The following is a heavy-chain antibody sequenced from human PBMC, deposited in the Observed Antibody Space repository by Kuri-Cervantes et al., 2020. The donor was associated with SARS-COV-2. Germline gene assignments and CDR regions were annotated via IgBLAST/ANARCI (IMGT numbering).Heavy chain of an antibody. Sequence: GGSLRLSCKASGYTFTSYGISWVRQAPRQGLEWMGWISAYNGNTNYAQKLQGRVTMTTDTSTSTAYMEMRSLRSDDTAAYYCARDHMQLKGMDVWGQGTTVTVSS. J-gene: IGHJ6*02. CDR3: ARDHMQLKGMDV. D-gene: IGHD6-13*01. V-gene: IGHV1-18*04. CDR2: ISAYNGNT. CDR1: GYTFTSYG.